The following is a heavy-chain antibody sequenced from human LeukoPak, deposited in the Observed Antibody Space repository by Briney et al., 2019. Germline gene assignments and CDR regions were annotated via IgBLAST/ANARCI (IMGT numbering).Heavy chain of an antibody. CDR1: GFTFSSYW. V-gene: IGHV3-20*04. CDR2: INWNGGGT. Sequence: GGSLRLSCAASGFTFSSYWMSWVRQAPGKGLEWVSSINWNGGGTHYAGSVKGRFTISRDNAKNSLYLQMNSLRAEDTAFYYCARDNYGGNSNDFWGQGTLVTVSS. D-gene: IGHD4-23*01. J-gene: IGHJ4*02. CDR3: ARDNYGGNSNDF.